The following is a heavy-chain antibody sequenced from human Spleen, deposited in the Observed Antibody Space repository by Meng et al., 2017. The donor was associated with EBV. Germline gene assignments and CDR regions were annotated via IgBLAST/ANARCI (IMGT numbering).Heavy chain of an antibody. V-gene: IGHV1-18*01. CDR3: ARTYYYDSSGYYGFGY. Sequence: QVQMVQSGAEVKRPGASVKVSCKASGFTFSNYLINWVRQAPGQGLEWMGWISAHSGNTKSSLKLQGRVSMTTDTSTNTAYLELRSLRSDDTAVYYCARTYYYDSSGYYGFGYWGQGTLVTVSS. CDR2: ISAHSGNT. J-gene: IGHJ4*02. D-gene: IGHD3-22*01. CDR1: GFTFSNYL.